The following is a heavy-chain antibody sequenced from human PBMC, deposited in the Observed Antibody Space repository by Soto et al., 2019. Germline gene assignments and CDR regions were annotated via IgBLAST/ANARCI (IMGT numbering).Heavy chain of an antibody. CDR1: GYTFTSYG. J-gene: IGHJ4*02. V-gene: IGHV1-18*01. CDR2: ISAYNGNT. D-gene: IGHD6-13*01. CDR3: ARDREYLWQQLAIDY. Sequence: ASVKVSCKASGYTFTSYGISWVRQAPGQGLEWMGWISAYNGNTNYAQKLQGRVTMTTDTSTSTAYMELRSLRSDDTAVYYCARDREYLWQQLAIDYWGQGTLVTVSS.